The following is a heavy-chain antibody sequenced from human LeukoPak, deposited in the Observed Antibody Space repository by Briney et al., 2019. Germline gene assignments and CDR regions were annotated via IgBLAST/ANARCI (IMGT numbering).Heavy chain of an antibody. CDR3: ARHDFWSGFKGGDY. V-gene: IGHV3-53*01. D-gene: IGHD3-3*01. J-gene: IGHJ4*02. CDR1: GFTVSSNY. CDR2: IYSDGST. Sequence: PGGSLRLSCAASGFTVSSNYMSWVRQAPGKGLEWVSVIYSDGSTDYADSVKGRFTISRDNSKNTLYLQMNSLRAEDTAFYYCARHDFWSGFKGGDYWGQGTLVTVSS.